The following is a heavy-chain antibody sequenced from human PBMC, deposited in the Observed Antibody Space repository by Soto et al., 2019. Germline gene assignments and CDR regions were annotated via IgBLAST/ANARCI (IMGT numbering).Heavy chain of an antibody. Sequence: TLSLTCAVYGGSFSGYYWSWIRQPPGKGLEWIGEINHSGSTNYNPSLKSRVTISVDTSKNQFSLKLSSVTAADTAVYYCARGPREEVTATIYYYYGMGVWGQGTTVTVSS. D-gene: IGHD2-21*02. CDR3: ARGPREEVTATIYYYYGMGV. V-gene: IGHV4-34*01. CDR1: GGSFSGYY. CDR2: INHSGST. J-gene: IGHJ6*02.